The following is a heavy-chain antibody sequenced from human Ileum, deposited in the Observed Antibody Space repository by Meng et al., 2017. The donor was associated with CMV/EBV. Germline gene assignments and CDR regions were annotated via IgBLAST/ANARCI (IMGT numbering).Heavy chain of an antibody. CDR3: VRENGPDASLGNRFDP. D-gene: IGHD1-14*01. CDR2: INYDVSYT. CDR1: GFALSGYW. J-gene: IGHJ5*02. V-gene: IGHV3-74*01. Sequence: GGSLRLSCAAYGFALSGYWMHWARQAPGKGLVWVSRINYDVSYTIYADSVTGRFTTYRDNAKNTLYLQMNTLRAEDAAVYYCVRENGPDASLGNRFDPWGQGTLVTVSS.